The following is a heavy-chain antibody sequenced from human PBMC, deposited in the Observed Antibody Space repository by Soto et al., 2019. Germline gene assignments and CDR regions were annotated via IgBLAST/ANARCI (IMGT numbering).Heavy chain of an antibody. J-gene: IGHJ6*02. V-gene: IGHV4-59*01. CDR1: GGSISSFY. CDR3: ASGTIYHSYGMDV. Sequence: PSETLSLTCTVSGGSISSFYWSWIRQPPGKGLEWIGYIYYSGSTNYNPSLKSRVTISVDTSKNQFSLNLSSMTAADTAVYYCASGTIYHSYGMDVWGQGKMVTVSS. CDR2: IYYSGST. D-gene: IGHD2-2*01.